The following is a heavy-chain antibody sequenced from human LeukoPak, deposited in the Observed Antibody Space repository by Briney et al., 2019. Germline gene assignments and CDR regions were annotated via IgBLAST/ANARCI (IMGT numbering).Heavy chain of an antibody. Sequence: GGSLRLSCAASGFTFSSYTMNSVRPAPGKGREWVSYICSGRSTIYYADSANGRFTISRDNAKNSLYLQMNSLRDEDTAVYYCARESVRGGFDYWGEGTLVTASS. D-gene: IGHD3-16*01. J-gene: IGHJ4*02. CDR2: ICSGRSTI. CDR1: GFTFSSYT. V-gene: IGHV3-48*02. CDR3: ARESVRGGFDY.